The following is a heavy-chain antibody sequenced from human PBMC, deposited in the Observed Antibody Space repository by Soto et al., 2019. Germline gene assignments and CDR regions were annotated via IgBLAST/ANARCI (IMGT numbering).Heavy chain of an antibody. J-gene: IGHJ5*02. V-gene: IGHV1-24*01. CDR3: ATRNPYCSSTSCYTGGVWFDP. CDR2: FDPEDSET. Sequence: ASVKVSCKVSGYTLTELSMHWVRQAPGKGLEWMGGFDPEDSETIYAQKFQGRATMTEDTSTDTAYMELSSLRSEDTAVYYCATRNPYCSSTSCYTGGVWFDPWGQGTLVTVSS. D-gene: IGHD2-2*02. CDR1: GYTLTELS.